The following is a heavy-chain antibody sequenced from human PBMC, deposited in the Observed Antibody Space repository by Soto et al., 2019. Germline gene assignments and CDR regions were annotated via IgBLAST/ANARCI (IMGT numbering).Heavy chain of an antibody. CDR3: ARIRGYYYGLDV. CDR1: GFTLSTYG. V-gene: IGHV3-23*01. Sequence: EVQLLESGGGLVQPGGSLRLSCAASGFTLSTYGMTWVRQAPGKGLEWVSAITGTGGNTYYVESVKGRFTVSRDNSKNMLYLQVNSLRAEDTAVYYCARIRGYYYGLDVGGQGTTVTVSS. CDR2: ITGTGGNT. J-gene: IGHJ6*02.